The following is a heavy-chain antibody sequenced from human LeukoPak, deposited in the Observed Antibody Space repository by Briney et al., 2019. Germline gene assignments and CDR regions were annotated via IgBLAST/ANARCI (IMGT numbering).Heavy chain of an antibody. CDR3: ARRFSNSHFDY. D-gene: IGHD6-6*01. V-gene: IGHV4-38-2*01. J-gene: IGHJ4*02. CDR1: GYSISSGYY. CDR2: IYHSGST. Sequence: SETLSLTCAVSGYSISSGYYWGWIRQPPGKGLEWIGNIYHSGSTCYNPSLKSRVTISVDTSKNQFSLKLSSVTAADTAVYYCARRFSNSHFDYWGQGTLGTVSS.